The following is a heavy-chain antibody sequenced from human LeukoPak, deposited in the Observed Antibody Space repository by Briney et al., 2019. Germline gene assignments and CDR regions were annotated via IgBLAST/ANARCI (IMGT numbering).Heavy chain of an antibody. J-gene: IGHJ4*02. CDR3: ARDWGEYCSGGSCWGYFDY. D-gene: IGHD2-15*01. CDR1: GYTFTDYY. Sequence: ASVKVSCKASGYTFTDYYIHWVRQAPGQGLEWMGRISPKSGGTNYAQKLQGRVTMTTDTSTSTAYMELRSLRSDDTAVYYCARDWGEYCSGGSCWGYFDYWGQGTLVTVSS. V-gene: IGHV1-2*06. CDR2: ISPKSGGT.